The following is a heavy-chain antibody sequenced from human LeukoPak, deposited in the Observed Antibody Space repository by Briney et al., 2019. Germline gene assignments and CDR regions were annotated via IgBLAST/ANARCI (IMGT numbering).Heavy chain of an antibody. J-gene: IGHJ4*02. Sequence: GGSLRLSCAASGFTFSSYSMNWVRQAPGKGLEWVSSISSSSSYIYYADSVKGRFTISRDNAKNSLYLQMNSLGAEDTAVYYCARNPVTVAGFNLDYWGREPWSPSPQ. V-gene: IGHV3-21*01. D-gene: IGHD6-19*01. CDR2: ISSSSSYI. CDR1: GFTFSSYS. CDR3: ARNPVTVAGFNLDY.